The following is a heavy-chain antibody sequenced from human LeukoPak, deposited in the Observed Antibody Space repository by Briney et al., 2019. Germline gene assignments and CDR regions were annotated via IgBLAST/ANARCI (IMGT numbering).Heavy chain of an antibody. Sequence: GASVKVSCKASGYTFTSYAMNWVRQAPGQGLEWMGWINTNTGNPTYAQGFTGRFVFSLDTSVSTAYLQISSLKAEDTAVYYCARGPLRFLEWLYPTSYYFDYWGQGTLVTVSS. D-gene: IGHD3-3*01. CDR2: INTNTGNP. CDR3: ARGPLRFLEWLYPTSYYFDY. J-gene: IGHJ4*02. CDR1: GYTFTSYA. V-gene: IGHV7-4-1*02.